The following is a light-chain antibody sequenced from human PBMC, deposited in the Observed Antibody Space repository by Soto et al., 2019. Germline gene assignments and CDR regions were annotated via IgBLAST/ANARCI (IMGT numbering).Light chain of an antibody. Sequence: QSALTQPPSASGSPGQSVAISCTGTSSDVGGYNYVSWYQQHPGKAPKLMIYDVGKRPSGVPDRFSGSKSGNTASLTVSGLQAEDEADYYCSSYAGTHIVFGTGTKVTVL. J-gene: IGLJ1*01. CDR2: DVG. CDR3: SSYAGTHIV. V-gene: IGLV2-8*01. CDR1: SSDVGGYNY.